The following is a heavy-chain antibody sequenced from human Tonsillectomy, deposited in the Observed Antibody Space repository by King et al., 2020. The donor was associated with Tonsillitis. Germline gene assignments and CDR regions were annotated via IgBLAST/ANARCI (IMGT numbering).Heavy chain of an antibody. CDR3: ARVPRPSSGYYMDV. V-gene: IGHV3-33*08. J-gene: IGHJ6*03. D-gene: IGHD3-10*01. Sequence: VQLVESGGGVVQPGRSLRLSCVASGFIFSNHDMHWVRQAPGKGLEWVAVIWYDGSDRYYVDSVKGRFTIARDNSRNTVFLQMLSPTVEDTAIYYCARVPRPSSGYYMDVWGKGTMVTVSS. CDR2: IWYDGSDR. CDR1: GFIFSNHD.